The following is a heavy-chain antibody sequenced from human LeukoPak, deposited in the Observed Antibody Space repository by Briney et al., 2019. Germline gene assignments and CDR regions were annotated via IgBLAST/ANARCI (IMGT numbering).Heavy chain of an antibody. V-gene: IGHV3-23*01. J-gene: IGHJ4*02. Sequence: GGSLRLSCAASGFTFSSYAMSWVRQAPGKGLEWVSAISGSGGSTYYADSVKGRFTISRDNSKNTLYLQMNSLRAEDTAVYYCAKKSRLNYYDSSGYCTHFDYWGQGTLVTVSS. CDR2: ISGSGGST. CDR1: GFTFSSYA. D-gene: IGHD3-22*01. CDR3: AKKSRLNYYDSSGYCTHFDY.